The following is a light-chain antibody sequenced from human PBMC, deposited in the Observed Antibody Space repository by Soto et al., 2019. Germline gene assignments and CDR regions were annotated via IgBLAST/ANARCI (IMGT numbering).Light chain of an antibody. Sequence: EIVLIQSPVTLSLSLGERATLSCRASQSVTTFLAWYQQKPGQAPRLLIYDVSNRATGIPARFSGSGSGTDFTLTISSLEPEDFAVYYCQQRINWPLTFGGGTKVEIK. V-gene: IGKV3-11*01. CDR1: QSVTTF. CDR2: DVS. CDR3: QQRINWPLT. J-gene: IGKJ4*01.